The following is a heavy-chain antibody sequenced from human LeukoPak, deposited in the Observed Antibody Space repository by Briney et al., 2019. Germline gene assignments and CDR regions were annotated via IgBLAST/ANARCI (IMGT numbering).Heavy chain of an antibody. J-gene: IGHJ3*02. CDR1: GFTLSSYW. Sequence: PGGSLRLSCAASGFTLSSYWMNWVRQAPGKGLEWVANIRQDGNEIHYVDSVRGRFSISRDNARNSVFLQMNSLRAEDTAVYYCARAMDCSGGSCYSHYAFDIWGQGTMVTVSS. D-gene: IGHD2-15*01. V-gene: IGHV3-7*05. CDR3: ARAMDCSGGSCYSHYAFDI. CDR2: IRQDGNEI.